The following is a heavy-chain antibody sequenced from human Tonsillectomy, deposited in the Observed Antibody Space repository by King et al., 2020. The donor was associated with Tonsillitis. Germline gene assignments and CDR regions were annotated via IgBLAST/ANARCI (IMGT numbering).Heavy chain of an antibody. D-gene: IGHD2-15*01. CDR1: GFTFSSYS. CDR3: ARVYLGGGRSHNFDY. J-gene: IGHJ4*02. Sequence: VQLVESGGGLVKPGGSLRLSCAASGFTFSSYSMNWVRQAPGKGLEWVSSISSSSSYIYYADSVKGRFTISRDNAKNSLYLQMNSLRAEDTAVYYCARVYLGGGRSHNFDYWGQGTLVTVSS. CDR2: ISSSSSYI. V-gene: IGHV3-21*01.